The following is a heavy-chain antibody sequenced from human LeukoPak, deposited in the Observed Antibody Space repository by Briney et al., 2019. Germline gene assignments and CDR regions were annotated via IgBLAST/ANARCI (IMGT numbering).Heavy chain of an antibody. V-gene: IGHV3-23*01. D-gene: IGHD3-10*01. CDR2: ISGSGGTT. Sequence: GGSLRLSCAASGITFSTYAMTWVRQAPGKGLEWVSLISGSGGTTYYADSVKGRFTISRDNSKNTLYLQVSSLRAEDTAVYYCVKDIHYYGSGNYYDGYFDYWGQGTLVTVSS. CDR3: VKDIHYYGSGNYYDGYFDY. J-gene: IGHJ4*02. CDR1: GITFSTYA.